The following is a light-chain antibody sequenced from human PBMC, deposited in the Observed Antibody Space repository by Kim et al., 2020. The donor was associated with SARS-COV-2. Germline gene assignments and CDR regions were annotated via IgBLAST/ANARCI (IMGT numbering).Light chain of an antibody. CDR3: QQSYTTPRT. CDR2: AAS. Sequence: ASRGDRVTITCRASQSISTYLNWYQKKSGKAPSLLIYAASNLQSGVPSRFSGSGSGTDFTLTITNLQPEDFATYYCQQSYTTPRTFGQGTKVDIK. V-gene: IGKV1-39*01. CDR1: QSISTY. J-gene: IGKJ1*01.